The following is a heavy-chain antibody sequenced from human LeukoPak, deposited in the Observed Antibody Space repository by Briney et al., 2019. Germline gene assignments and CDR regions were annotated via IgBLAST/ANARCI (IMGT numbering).Heavy chain of an antibody. J-gene: IGHJ4*02. D-gene: IGHD6-19*01. CDR2: INPSGGST. CDR3: ARASRSGIAVAGIRGNFDY. CDR1: GYTFTSYY. Sequence: ASVKVSCKASGYTFTSYYMHWVRQAPGQGLEWMGIINPSGGSTSYAQKFQGRVTMTRDTSTSTVYMELSSPRSEDTAVYYCARASRSGIAVAGIRGNFDYWGQGTLVTVSS. V-gene: IGHV1-46*01.